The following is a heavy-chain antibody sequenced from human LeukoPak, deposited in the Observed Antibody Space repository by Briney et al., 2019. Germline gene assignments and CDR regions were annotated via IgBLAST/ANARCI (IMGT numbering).Heavy chain of an antibody. J-gene: IGHJ4*02. CDR3: ARGGFGDIVVVLESIFDH. Sequence: ASVKVSCKAPGYTLTSYYMHWVRQAPGQGLEWMGIINPSGGSTSYAKKFQGRVTMTRDTSTSTVYMELSSLRSEDTAVYYCARGGFGDIVVVLESIFDHWGQGTLVTVSS. V-gene: IGHV1-46*01. CDR1: GYTLTSYY. CDR2: INPSGGST. D-gene: IGHD2-2*01.